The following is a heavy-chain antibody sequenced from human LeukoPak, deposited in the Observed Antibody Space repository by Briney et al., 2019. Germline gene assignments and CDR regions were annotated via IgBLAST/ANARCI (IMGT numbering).Heavy chain of an antibody. Sequence: SETLSLTCTVSGGSISSYYWSWIRQPAGKGLEWIGRICTTGGTNYNPSLKSRVTISIDKSKIQFSLKLSSVTAADTAVYYCARGDTVATGLYDYWGQGTLVTVSS. CDR2: ICTTGGT. V-gene: IGHV4-4*07. J-gene: IGHJ4*02. CDR3: ARGDTVATGLYDY. D-gene: IGHD5-12*01. CDR1: GGSISSYY.